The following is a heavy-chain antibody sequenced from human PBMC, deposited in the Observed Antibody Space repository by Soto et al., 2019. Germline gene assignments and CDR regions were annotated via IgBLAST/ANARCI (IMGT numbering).Heavy chain of an antibody. CDR3: ARVVATDFDY. D-gene: IGHD2-15*01. V-gene: IGHV3-48*01. J-gene: IGHJ4*02. Sequence: GGSLRLSCAASGFTFSSYSMNWVRQAPGKGLEWVSYISSSSTIYYADSVKGRFTISRDNSKNTLYLQMNSLRSEDTAVYYCARVVATDFDYWGQGTLVTVSS. CDR2: ISSSSTI. CDR1: GFTFSSYS.